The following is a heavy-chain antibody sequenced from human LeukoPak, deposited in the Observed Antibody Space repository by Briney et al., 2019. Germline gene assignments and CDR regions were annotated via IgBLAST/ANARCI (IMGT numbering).Heavy chain of an antibody. Sequence: SETLSLTCTVSGGSLSSYYWSWIRQPPGKRLEWIGYIYYSGSTNYNPSLKSRVTISIDTSKNQFYLNLSSVTAADTAVYYCARHSQRAGLDFDYWGQGTLVSVSS. CDR2: IYYSGST. V-gene: IGHV4-59*08. J-gene: IGHJ4*02. CDR3: ARHSQRAGLDFDY. D-gene: IGHD2-15*01. CDR1: GGSLSSYY.